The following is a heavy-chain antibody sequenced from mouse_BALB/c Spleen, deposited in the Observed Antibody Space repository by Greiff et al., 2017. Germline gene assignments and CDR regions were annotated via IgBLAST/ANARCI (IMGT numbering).Heavy chain of an antibody. CDR2: INPGSGGT. V-gene: IGHV1-54*01. D-gene: IGHD2-3*01. CDR3: ARGYDSAWFAY. J-gene: IGHJ3*01. Sequence: QVQLQQSGAELVRPGTSVKVSCKASGYAFTNYLIEWVKQRPGQGLEWIGVINPGSGGTNYNEKFKGKATLTADKSSSTAYMQLSSLTSDDSAVYFCARGYDSAWFAYWGQGTLVTVSA. CDR1: GYAFTNYL.